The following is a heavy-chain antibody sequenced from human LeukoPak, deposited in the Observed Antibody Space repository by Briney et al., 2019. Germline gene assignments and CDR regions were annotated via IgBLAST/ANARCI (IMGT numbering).Heavy chain of an antibody. D-gene: IGHD3-10*01. CDR1: GGSISSYY. J-gene: IGHJ3*01. CDR3: ARHAYGSGTSPFDV. Sequence: SETLSLTCTVSGGSISSYYWSWIRQPPGKGLEWIGYIYYSGSTNYNPSLKSRVTISVDTSKNQFSLKLSSVTAADTAVYYCARHAYGSGTSPFDVWGQGTMVTVSS. V-gene: IGHV4-59*08. CDR2: IYYSGST.